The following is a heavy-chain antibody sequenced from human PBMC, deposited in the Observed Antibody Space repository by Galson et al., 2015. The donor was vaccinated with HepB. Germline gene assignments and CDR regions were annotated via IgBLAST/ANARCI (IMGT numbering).Heavy chain of an antibody. CDR1: GFTFSSYG. CDR3: ARGKITMVRGVIIGPFDY. CDR2: IWYDGSNK. Sequence: SLRLSCAASGFTFSSYGMHWVRQAPGKGLEWVAVIWYDGSNKYYADSVKGRFTISRDNSKNTLYLQMNSLRAEDTAVYYCARGKITMVRGVIIGPFDYWGQGTLVTVSS. D-gene: IGHD3-10*01. J-gene: IGHJ4*02. V-gene: IGHV3-33*08.